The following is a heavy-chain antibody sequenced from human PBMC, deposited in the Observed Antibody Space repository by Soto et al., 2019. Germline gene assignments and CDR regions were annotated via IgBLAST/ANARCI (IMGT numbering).Heavy chain of an antibody. D-gene: IGHD6-13*01. CDR1: GGSISSYY. V-gene: IGHV4-59*12. CDR3: ARERRGRSSSSWYVDEYYFDY. CDR2: IYYSGST. J-gene: IGHJ4*02. Sequence: TSETLSLTCTVSGGSISSYYWSWIRQPPGKGLEWIGYIYYSGSTNYNPSLKSRVTISVDTSKNQFSLKLSSVTAADTAVYYCARERRGRSSSSWYVDEYYFDYWGQGTLVTVSS.